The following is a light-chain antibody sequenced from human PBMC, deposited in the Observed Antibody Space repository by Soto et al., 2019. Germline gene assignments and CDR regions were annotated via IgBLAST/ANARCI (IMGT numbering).Light chain of an antibody. CDR3: QQFNTLPGFT. CDR1: QGISSA. J-gene: IGKJ3*01. CDR2: DAS. V-gene: IGKV1-13*02. Sequence: IQLTQSPSSLSASVGDRVTITCRASQGISSALAWYQQKPGKAPKLLIYDASSLESGVPSRFSGSGSGTDFTLTISSLQPEDFATYYCQQFNTLPGFTFGPGTKVDIK.